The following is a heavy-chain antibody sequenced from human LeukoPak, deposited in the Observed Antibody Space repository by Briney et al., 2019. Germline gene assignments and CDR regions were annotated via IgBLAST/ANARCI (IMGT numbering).Heavy chain of an antibody. D-gene: IGHD6-19*01. CDR2: ISGSGLNT. CDR3: ARVSGIAVAGTFDY. J-gene: IGHJ4*02. Sequence: GGSLRLSCAASGFTFSNYGMSWVRQAPGKGLQWVSAISGSGLNTFYADSVKGRFTISRDNAKNSLYLQMNSLRAEDTAVYYCARVSGIAVAGTFDYWGQGTLVTVSS. CDR1: GFTFSNYG. V-gene: IGHV3-23*01.